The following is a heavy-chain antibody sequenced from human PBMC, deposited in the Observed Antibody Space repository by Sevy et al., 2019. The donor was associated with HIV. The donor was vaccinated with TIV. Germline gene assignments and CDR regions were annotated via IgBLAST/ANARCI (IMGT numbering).Heavy chain of an antibody. D-gene: IGHD3-16*01. CDR3: AHETFGRFES. Sequence: GGCLRLSCAASGFTFSANWMNCVRQAPGKGLEWVANIKADGSDKHYVDSVEGRFTISRDNAKNLLFLQMNSLRVEDTAVYYCAHETFGRFESWGQGTLVTVSS. V-gene: IGHV3-7*01. CDR1: GFTFSANW. J-gene: IGHJ4*02. CDR2: IKADGSDK.